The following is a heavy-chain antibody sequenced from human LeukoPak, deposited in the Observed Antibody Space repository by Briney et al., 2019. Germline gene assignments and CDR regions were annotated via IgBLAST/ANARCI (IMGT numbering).Heavy chain of an antibody. CDR1: GFTFSSYS. D-gene: IGHD6-13*01. J-gene: IGHJ4*02. CDR2: ISSSSSYI. CDR3: ARDWDIAAAGTFDY. Sequence: GGSLRLSCAASGFTFSSYSMNWVRQAPGKGLEWVSSISSSSSYIYYADSVKGRFTISRDSAKNSLYLQMNSLRAEDTAVYYCARDWDIAAAGTFDYWGQGTLVTVSS. V-gene: IGHV3-21*01.